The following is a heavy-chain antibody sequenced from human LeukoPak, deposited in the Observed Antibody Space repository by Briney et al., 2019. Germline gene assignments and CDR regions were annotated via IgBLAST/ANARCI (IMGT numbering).Heavy chain of an antibody. CDR2: IYHSGST. V-gene: IGHV4-30-2*01. CDR1: GGSISSGGYY. J-gene: IGHJ2*01. D-gene: IGHD4-11*01. Sequence: SETLSLTCTVSGGSISSGGYYWSWIRQPPGKGLEWIGYIYHSGSTYYNPSLKSRVTISVDRSKNQFSLKLSSVTAADTAVYYCARDTVTSTSSDLLGRGNLVTVS. CDR3: ARDTVTSTSSDL.